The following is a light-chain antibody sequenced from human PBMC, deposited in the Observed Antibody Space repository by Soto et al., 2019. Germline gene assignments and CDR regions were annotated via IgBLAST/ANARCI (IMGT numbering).Light chain of an antibody. CDR3: CSYAGSYTFVV. Sequence: QSALTQPRSVSGSPGQSVTISCTGTSRDVGNYNYVSWFQQHPGKAPKLMIYDVSKRPSGVPDRFSGSKSGNTASLTISGLQAEDEADYYCCSYAGSYTFVVFGGGTKLTVL. V-gene: IGLV2-11*01. CDR2: DVS. CDR1: SRDVGNYNY. J-gene: IGLJ2*01.